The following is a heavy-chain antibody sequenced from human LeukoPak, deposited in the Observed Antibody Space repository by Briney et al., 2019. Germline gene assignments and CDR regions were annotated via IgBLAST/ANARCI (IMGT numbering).Heavy chain of an antibody. CDR2: INPNSGNT. D-gene: IGHD3-3*01. Sequence: VASVKVSCKASGYTFTSYYMHWVRQAPGQGLEWMGIINPNSGNTGYAQKFQGRVTITRNTSISTAYMELSSLRSEDTAVYYCARVGRGYDFWSGYYKYAFDIWGQGTMVTVSS. J-gene: IGHJ3*02. CDR3: ARVGRGYDFWSGYYKYAFDI. CDR1: GYTFTSYY. V-gene: IGHV1-8*03.